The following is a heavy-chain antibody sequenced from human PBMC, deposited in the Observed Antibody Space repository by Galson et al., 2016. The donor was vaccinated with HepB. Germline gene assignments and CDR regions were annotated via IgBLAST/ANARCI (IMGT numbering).Heavy chain of an antibody. Sequence: ETLSLTCAVYGGSFSEYYWSWIRQAPGKGLEWIGEINHRGSTNFNPSLKSRVTMSVDTSKNQFSLKLSSVTAADTAVYYCAESGRLRFFDWLIHDPFGVWGQGTMVTVSS. CDR1: GGSFSEYY. V-gene: IGHV4-34*01. J-gene: IGHJ3*01. CDR3: AESGRLRFFDWLIHDPFGV. CDR2: INHRGST. D-gene: IGHD3-9*01.